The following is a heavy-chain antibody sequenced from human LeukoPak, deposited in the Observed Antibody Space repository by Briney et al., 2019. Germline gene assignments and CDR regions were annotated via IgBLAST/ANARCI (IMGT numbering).Heavy chain of an antibody. CDR2: IIPIFGTA. J-gene: IGHJ5*02. D-gene: IGHD2-2*02. CDR3: ARYPTGDCSSTSCYTWWFDP. V-gene: IGHV1-69*13. CDR1: GGTFSSYA. Sequence: SVKVSCKASGGTFSSYAISWVRQAPGQGLEWMGGIIPIFGTANYAQKFQGRVTITADESTSTAYMELSSLRTEDTAVYYCARYPTGDCSSTSCYTWWFDPWGQGTLVTVSS.